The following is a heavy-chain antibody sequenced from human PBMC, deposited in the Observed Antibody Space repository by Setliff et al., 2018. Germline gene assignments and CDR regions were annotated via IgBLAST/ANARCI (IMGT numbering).Heavy chain of an antibody. CDR3: ARDGGRGNTHLDY. D-gene: IGHD3-16*01. V-gene: IGHV4-59*01. CDR1: GGSISSYY. J-gene: IGHJ4*02. Sequence: SETLSLTCTVSGGSISSYYWSWIRQPPGKGLEWIGYIYYSGSTNYNPSLKSRATISVDTSKNQFSLKLSSVTAADTAVYYCARDGGRGNTHLDYWGQGTRVTVS. CDR2: IYYSGST.